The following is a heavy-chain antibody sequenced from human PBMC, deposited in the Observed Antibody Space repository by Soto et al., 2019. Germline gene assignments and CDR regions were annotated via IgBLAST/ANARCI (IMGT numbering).Heavy chain of an antibody. Sequence: PSETLSLTCTVSGGSVSSGSYYWCWIREPPGKGLEWIGYIYYSGSTNYNPSLKSRVTMSVDKSKNHFSLKLSSVTAADTAVYYCARDKYYDLLTGDYGMDVWGQGTTVTVSS. D-gene: IGHD3-9*01. CDR1: GGSVSSGSYY. J-gene: IGHJ6*02. CDR3: ARDKYYDLLTGDYGMDV. V-gene: IGHV4-61*03. CDR2: IYYSGST.